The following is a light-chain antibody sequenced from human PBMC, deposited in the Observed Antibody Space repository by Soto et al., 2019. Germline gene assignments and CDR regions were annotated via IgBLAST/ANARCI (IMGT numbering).Light chain of an antibody. Sequence: DIVMTQSPDSLAVSLGERATVNCKSSQSVLYSSNNKNYLAWYQQKPGQPPKLLIYWASTRESGVPDRFSGSGSGTDFTLTISSLQAEYVAAYFCQQYYNTPFTFGPGTKVGIK. V-gene: IGKV4-1*01. CDR1: QSVLYSSNNKNY. CDR3: QQYYNTPFT. J-gene: IGKJ3*01. CDR2: WAS.